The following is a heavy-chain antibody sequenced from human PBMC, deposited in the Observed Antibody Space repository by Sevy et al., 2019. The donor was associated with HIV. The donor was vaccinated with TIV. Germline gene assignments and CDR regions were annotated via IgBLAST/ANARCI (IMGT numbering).Heavy chain of an antibody. V-gene: IGHV3-21*01. D-gene: IGHD4-17*01. Sequence: GGSLRLSCAASGFTFTRHSMNWVRQAPGKGLEWVSYISSSSSYIYYANSVKGRFTISRDNAKNSVYLQMNSLRAEDTAVYYCARVPNYGVYGIDYWGQGTLVTVSS. J-gene: IGHJ4*02. CDR1: GFTFTRHS. CDR2: ISSSSSYI. CDR3: ARVPNYGVYGIDY.